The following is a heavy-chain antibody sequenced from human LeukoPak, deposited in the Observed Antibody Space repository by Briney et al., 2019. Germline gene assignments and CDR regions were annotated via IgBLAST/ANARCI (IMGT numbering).Heavy chain of an antibody. V-gene: IGHV5-51*01. D-gene: IGHD4-17*01. Sequence: GESLKISCKGSGYSFINYWIGWVRQMPGKGLEWMGIIYPGNSDTRYSPSFQGQVTISADKSTTTAYLQWRSLKASDTAVYYCARWGTVTRFVVDYWGQGTLVTVSS. CDR1: GYSFINYW. CDR2: IYPGNSDT. J-gene: IGHJ4*02. CDR3: ARWGTVTRFVVDY.